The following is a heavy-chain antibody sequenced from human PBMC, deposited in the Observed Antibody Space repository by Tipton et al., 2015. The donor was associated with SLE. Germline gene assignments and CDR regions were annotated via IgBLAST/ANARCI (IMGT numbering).Heavy chain of an antibody. Sequence: TLSLTCTVSGGSISSHYWGWIRQPPGKGLEWIGYIYYSGSTNYNPSLKSRVTISVDTSKNQFSRKLSSVTAADTAVYYCARDHLDVWGQGTTVTVSS. CDR3: ARDHLDV. CDR1: GGSISSHY. J-gene: IGHJ6*02. CDR2: IYYSGST. V-gene: IGHV4-59*11.